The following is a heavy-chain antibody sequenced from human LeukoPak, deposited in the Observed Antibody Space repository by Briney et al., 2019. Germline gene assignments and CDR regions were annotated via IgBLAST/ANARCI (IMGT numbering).Heavy chain of an antibody. D-gene: IGHD3-22*01. Sequence: SQTLSLTCAVSGGSISSGSYSWSWIRQPPGKGLEWVGYIYHSGNTYYNPSLNSRVTISVDRPKNQVSLRLSSVTAADTAVYYCARLRYYDSSGYTFDNWGQGTLVTVSS. CDR3: ARLRYYDSSGYTFDN. CDR2: IYHSGNT. V-gene: IGHV4-30-2*01. J-gene: IGHJ4*02. CDR1: GGSISSGSYS.